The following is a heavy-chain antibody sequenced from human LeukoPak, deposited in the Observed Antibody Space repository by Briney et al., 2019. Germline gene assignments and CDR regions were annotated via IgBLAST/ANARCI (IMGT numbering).Heavy chain of an antibody. V-gene: IGHV4-39*01. Sequence: SETLSLTCTVSGGSISSSSYYWGWIRQPPGKGLEWIGSIYYSGSTYYNPSLKSRVTISVDTSKNQFSLKLSSVTAADTAVYYCARSRYYDFWSGYYSLVGDYYYYYMDVWGKGTTVTVSS. CDR3: ARSRYYDFWSGYYSLVGDYYYYYMDV. J-gene: IGHJ6*03. D-gene: IGHD3-3*01. CDR2: IYYSGST. CDR1: GGSISSSSYY.